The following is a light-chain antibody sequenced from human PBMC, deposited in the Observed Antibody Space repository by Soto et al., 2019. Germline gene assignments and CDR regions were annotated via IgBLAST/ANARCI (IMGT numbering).Light chain of an antibody. CDR1: QTVHEY. V-gene: IGKV1-5*01. J-gene: IGKJ1*01. CDR2: DAS. CDR3: QQYSTYPT. Sequence: DIQMTQSPSTLSASVGDRVTITCRASQTVHEYLAWYQQKPGKAPNLLIYDASTLQSGVPSRFSGSRAGTVFTLTISSLQPADFATYYCQQYSTYPTFGQGTKVEIK.